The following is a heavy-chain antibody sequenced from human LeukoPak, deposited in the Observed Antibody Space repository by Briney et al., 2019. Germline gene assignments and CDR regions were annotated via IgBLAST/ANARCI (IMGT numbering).Heavy chain of an antibody. D-gene: IGHD5-18*01. J-gene: IGHJ4*02. CDR1: GGSISSSSYY. CDR3: ARVPAGGYSYIDY. Sequence: SETLSLTCTVSGGSISSSSYYWGWIRQPPGKGLEWIGSIYYSGSTYYNPSLKSRVTISVDTSKSQFSLKLSSATAADTAVYYCARVPAGGYSYIDYWGQGTLVTVSS. CDR2: IYYSGST. V-gene: IGHV4-39*07.